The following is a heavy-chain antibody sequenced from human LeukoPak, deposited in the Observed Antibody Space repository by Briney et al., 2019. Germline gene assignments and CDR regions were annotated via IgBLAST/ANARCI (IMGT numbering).Heavy chain of an antibody. CDR2: IYYSGST. D-gene: IGHD1-1*01. V-gene: IGHV4-59*01. J-gene: IGHJ4*02. CDR3: ARMGLTGPNDFDY. CDR1: GGSISSYY. Sequence: PSETLSLTCTVSGGSISSYYRSWIRQPPGKGLEWIGYIYYSGSTNYNPSLKSRVTISVDTSKNQFSLKLSSVTAADTAVYYCARMGLTGPNDFDYWGQGTLVTVS.